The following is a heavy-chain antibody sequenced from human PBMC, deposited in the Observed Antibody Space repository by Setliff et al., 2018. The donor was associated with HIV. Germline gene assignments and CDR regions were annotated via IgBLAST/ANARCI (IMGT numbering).Heavy chain of an antibody. Sequence: SETLSLTCAVYGGSFSDYNWSWIRQSPGRGLEWIGEINHSGGTNYNPSLKSRVTISADTSKNQLSLKLSSVTAADTAVYYCLLWTGYYTYWFFDLWGRGALVTVS. CDR2: INHSGGT. J-gene: IGHJ2*01. CDR3: LLWTGYYTYWFFDL. D-gene: IGHD3-3*01. CDR1: GGSFSDYN. V-gene: IGHV4-34*03.